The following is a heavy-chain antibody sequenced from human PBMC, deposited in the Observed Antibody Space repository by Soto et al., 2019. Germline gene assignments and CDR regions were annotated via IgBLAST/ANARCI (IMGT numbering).Heavy chain of an antibody. CDR2: AYHNGLT. J-gene: IGHJ4*02. Sequence: SETLSLTCAVSGDSVTSNVWWSWVRQPPGKGLEWIGEAYHNGLTDYNPSLKSRVTMSVDTSKNEFSLKLTSLTAADTAIYYCARDAEVTGESDRFDYWGQGTLVTVSS. V-gene: IGHV4-4*02. D-gene: IGHD2-21*02. CDR3: ARDAEVTGESDRFDY. CDR1: GDSVTSNVW.